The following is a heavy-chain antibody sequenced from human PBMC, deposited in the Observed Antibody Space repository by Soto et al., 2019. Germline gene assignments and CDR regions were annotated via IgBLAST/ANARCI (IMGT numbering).Heavy chain of an antibody. Sequence: GGSLRLSCAASGFTFSSFWMHWVRQAPGKGLVWVSRINSDGSSTSYADSVKGRFTISRDNAKNTLYLQMNSLRAEDTAVYYCARVPVLLYAFDIWGQGTMVTVSS. J-gene: IGHJ3*02. CDR1: GFTFSSFW. CDR3: ARVPVLLYAFDI. CDR2: INSDGSST. D-gene: IGHD3-10*01. V-gene: IGHV3-74*01.